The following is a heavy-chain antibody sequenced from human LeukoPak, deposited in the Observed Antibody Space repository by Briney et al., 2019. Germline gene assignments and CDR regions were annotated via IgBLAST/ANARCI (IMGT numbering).Heavy chain of an antibody. CDR3: ATFYYDSSGYRD. J-gene: IGHJ4*02. D-gene: IGHD3-22*01. CDR2: INHSGRT. CDR1: GGSFSDYF. Sequence: PETLSLTCAVYGGSFSDYFWGWIRQPPGKGLEWIGEINHSGRTYYNPSLKSRVTISVDTSKNQFSLNLSSVTAADTAVYYCATFYYDSSGYRDWGQGTLVTVSS. V-gene: IGHV4-34*01.